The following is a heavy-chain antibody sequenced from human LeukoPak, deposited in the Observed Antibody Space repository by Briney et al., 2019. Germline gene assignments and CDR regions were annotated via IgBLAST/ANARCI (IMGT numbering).Heavy chain of an antibody. CDR3: AKDEVGGTMVRGVIVDY. CDR2: IRDDGSNK. J-gene: IGHJ4*02. Sequence: GGSLRLSCAASGFTFSSYGMHWVRQAPGKGLEWVAFIRDDGSNKYYADSVKGRFTISRDNSKNTLYLQMNSLRAEDTAVYYCAKDEVGGTMVRGVIVDYWGQGTLVTVSS. CDR1: GFTFSSYG. V-gene: IGHV3-30*02. D-gene: IGHD3-10*01.